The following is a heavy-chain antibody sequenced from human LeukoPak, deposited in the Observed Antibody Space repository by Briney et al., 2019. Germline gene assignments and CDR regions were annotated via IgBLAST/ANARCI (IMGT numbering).Heavy chain of an antibody. D-gene: IGHD3-3*01. V-gene: IGHV3-21*01. CDR3: ARGPSQPIYDFWSGYYPGNYYYMDV. J-gene: IGHJ6*03. CDR2: ISSSSSYI. Sequence: PGGSLRLSCAASGFTFSSYSMNWVRQAPGKGGEWVSSISSSSSYIYYADSVKGRFTISRDNAKNSLYLQMNSLRAEDTAVYYCARGPSQPIYDFWSGYYPGNYYYMDVWGKGTTVTVSS. CDR1: GFTFSSYS.